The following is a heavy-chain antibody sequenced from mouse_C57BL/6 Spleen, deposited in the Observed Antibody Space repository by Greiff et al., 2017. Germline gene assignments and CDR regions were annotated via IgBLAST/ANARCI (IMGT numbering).Heavy chain of an antibody. CDR3: ARRGASTVVAPDY. J-gene: IGHJ2*01. D-gene: IGHD1-1*01. Sequence: EVKVVESGGDLVKPGGSLKLSCAASGFTFSSYGMSWVRQTPDKRLEWVATISSGGSYTYYPDSVKGRFTISRDNAKNTLYLQMSSLKSEDTAMYYCARRGASTVVAPDYWGQGTTLTVSS. CDR2: ISSGGSYT. CDR1: GFTFSSYG. V-gene: IGHV5-6*02.